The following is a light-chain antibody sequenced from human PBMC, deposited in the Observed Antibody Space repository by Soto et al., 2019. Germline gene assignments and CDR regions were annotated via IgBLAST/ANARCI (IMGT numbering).Light chain of an antibody. J-gene: IGKJ1*01. CDR1: QGIRKD. Sequence: DLQMAQSPSFPAASVGSRVTITCRASQGIRKDLGWYQQKPGKAPKRLIYAASSLQSGVPSRFSGSGSGTEFTLTISSLQPEDFATYYCLQHNSYPWTFGQGTKVDIK. V-gene: IGKV1-17*01. CDR3: LQHNSYPWT. CDR2: AAS.